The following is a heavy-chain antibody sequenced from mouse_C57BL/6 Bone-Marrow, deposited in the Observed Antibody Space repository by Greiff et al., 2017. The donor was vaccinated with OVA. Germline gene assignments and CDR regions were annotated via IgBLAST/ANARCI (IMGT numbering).Heavy chain of an antibody. CDR2: IDPENGDT. CDR3: TIFKRDY. V-gene: IGHV14-4*01. Sequence: EVKLVESGAELVRPGASVKLSCTASGFNIKDDYMHWVKQRPEQGLEWIGWIDPENGDTEYASKFQGKATITADTSSNTAYLQLSSLTSEDTAVYYCTIFKRDYWGQGTTLTVSS. J-gene: IGHJ2*01. CDR1: GFNIKDDY.